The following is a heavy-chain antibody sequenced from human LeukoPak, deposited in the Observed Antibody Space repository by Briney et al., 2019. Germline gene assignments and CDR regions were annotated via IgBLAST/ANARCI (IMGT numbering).Heavy chain of an antibody. Sequence: SETLSLTCTVSGGSISSYYWSWIRQPPGKGLEWIGYIYYSGSTNYNPSLKSRVTISVDTSKNQFSLKLSSVTAADMAVYYCARVLMDYYDSSGYYFRHYYYYYMDVWGKGTTVTVSS. CDR2: IYYSGST. D-gene: IGHD3-22*01. CDR3: ARVLMDYYDSSGYYFRHYYYYYMDV. CDR1: GGSISSYY. V-gene: IGHV4-59*01. J-gene: IGHJ6*03.